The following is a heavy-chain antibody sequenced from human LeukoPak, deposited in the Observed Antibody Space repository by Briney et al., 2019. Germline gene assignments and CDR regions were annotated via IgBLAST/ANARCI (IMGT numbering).Heavy chain of an antibody. D-gene: IGHD6-19*01. J-gene: IGHJ6*02. CDR3: ARMGIAVATYYYGMDV. CDR2: INAGNGNT. CDR1: GYTFTSYA. Sequence: ASVKVSCKASGYTFTSYAMHWVRQAPGQRLEWMGWINAGNGNTKYSQKFQGRVTITRDTSASTAYMELSSLRSEDTAVYYCARMGIAVATYYYGMDVWGQGTTVTVSS. V-gene: IGHV1-3*01.